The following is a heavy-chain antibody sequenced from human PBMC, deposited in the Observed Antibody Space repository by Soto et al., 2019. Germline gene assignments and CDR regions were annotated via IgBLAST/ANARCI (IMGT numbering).Heavy chain of an antibody. D-gene: IGHD5-18*01. J-gene: IGHJ6*02. CDR2: ISYDGSNK. CDR3: ARALYSYGYRLYYYYGMDV. V-gene: IGHV3-30-3*01. CDR1: GFTFSSYA. Sequence: GGSLRLSCAASGFTFSSYAMHWVRQAPGKGLEWVAVISYDGSNKYYADSVKGRFTISRDNSKNTLYLQMNSLRAEDTAVYYFARALYSYGYRLYYYYGMDVWGQGTTVTVSS.